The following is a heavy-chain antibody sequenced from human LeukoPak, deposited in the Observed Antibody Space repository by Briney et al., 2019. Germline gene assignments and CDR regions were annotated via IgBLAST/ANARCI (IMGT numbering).Heavy chain of an antibody. CDR1: GFTFSSYG. V-gene: IGHV3-30*02. CDR3: AKHPYCSSTSCYFDY. J-gene: IGHJ4*02. CDR2: IRYDGSNE. D-gene: IGHD2-2*01. Sequence: GSLRLSCAASGFTFSSYGMHWVRQAPGKGLEGVAFIRYDGSNEYYADSVKGRFTISRDNSKNTLYLQMNSLRAEDTAVYYCAKHPYCSSTSCYFDYWGQGTLVTVSS.